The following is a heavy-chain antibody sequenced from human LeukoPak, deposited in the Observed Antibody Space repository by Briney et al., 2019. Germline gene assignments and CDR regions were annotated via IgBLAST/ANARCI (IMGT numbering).Heavy chain of an antibody. CDR1: GFTFSSYG. J-gene: IGHJ4*02. D-gene: IGHD3-22*01. V-gene: IGHV3-23*01. CDR3: AKDPSSGYYGQGFPPSDY. CDR2: ISGSGGST. Sequence: GGSLRLSCAASGFTFSSYGMSWVRQAPGKGLEWVSAISGSGGSTYYADSVKGRFTISRDNSKNTLYLQVNSLRAEDTAVYYCAKDPSSGYYGQGFPPSDYWGQGTLVTVSS.